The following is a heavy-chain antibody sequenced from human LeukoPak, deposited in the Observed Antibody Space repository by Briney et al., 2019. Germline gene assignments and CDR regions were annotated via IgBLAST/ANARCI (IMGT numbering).Heavy chain of an antibody. J-gene: IGHJ4*02. V-gene: IGHV3-9*03. D-gene: IGHD1-26*01. Sequence: PGGSLRLSCAASGCTFDDYSMHWVRQAPGKGLEWVSGMNLNRGTIGYADSVKGRFTISRDNAKNSCYLQMNSLTAEDMALYYCAKAMGYRGSYSGFDYWGPGNLVTVSS. CDR2: MNLNRGTI. CDR3: AKAMGYRGSYSGFDY. CDR1: GCTFDDYS.